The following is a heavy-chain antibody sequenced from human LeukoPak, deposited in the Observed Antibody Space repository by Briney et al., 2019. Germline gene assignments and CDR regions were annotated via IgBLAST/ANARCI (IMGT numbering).Heavy chain of an antibody. Sequence: GASVKVSCKASRGTFSSYAISWMRQAPGQELEWMGWINANSGGTNYAQKFQGRVTMTRDTSISTAHMELSRLRSDDTAMYYCATPSRTEDGDYGVCWGQGTLVTVSS. V-gene: IGHV1-2*02. D-gene: IGHD4-17*01. J-gene: IGHJ4*02. CDR3: ATPSRTEDGDYGVC. CDR2: INANSGGT. CDR1: RGTFSSYA.